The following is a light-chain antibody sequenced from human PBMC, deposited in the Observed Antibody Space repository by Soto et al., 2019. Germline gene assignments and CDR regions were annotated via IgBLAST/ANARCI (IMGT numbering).Light chain of an antibody. J-gene: IGKJ4*01. Sequence: DIQMTQSPSSLSASVGDRVTITCRASQGISNYLAWYQQIPGKVPKLLISASSTLHSGGQSRFSGSGSGTDFTLTISSLQPEDVATYYCQKYTNVPTFGGGTKVEIK. V-gene: IGKV1-27*01. CDR3: QKYTNVPT. CDR1: QGISNY. CDR2: ASS.